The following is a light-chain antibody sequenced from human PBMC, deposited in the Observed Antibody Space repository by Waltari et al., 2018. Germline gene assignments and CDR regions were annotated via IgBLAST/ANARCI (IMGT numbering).Light chain of an antibody. Sequence: SALTQPASVSGSPGQSITISCTGSDSDGGTYNLVSWYQQHPGQAPKLMIYEVTKRPSGVTNRFSGSKSGNTASLTISGLQAEDEADYYCCSYAGSSTVFGGGTKLTVL. V-gene: IGLV2-23*02. CDR1: DSDGGTYNL. CDR3: CSYAGSSTV. CDR2: EVT. J-gene: IGLJ3*02.